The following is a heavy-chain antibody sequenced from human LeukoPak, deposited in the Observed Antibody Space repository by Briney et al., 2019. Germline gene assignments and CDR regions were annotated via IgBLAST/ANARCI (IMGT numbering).Heavy chain of an antibody. V-gene: IGHV4-59*01. J-gene: IGHJ5*02. CDR3: ARGLWFGGLFPKTSGWFDP. D-gene: IGHD3-10*01. Sequence: PSETLSLTCTVSGGSISSYYWGWIRQPPGKGLEWIGYIYYSGSTNYNPSLKSRVTISVDTSKNQFSLKLSSVTAADTAVYYCARGLWFGGLFPKTSGWFDPWGQGTLVTVSS. CDR1: GGSISSYY. CDR2: IYYSGST.